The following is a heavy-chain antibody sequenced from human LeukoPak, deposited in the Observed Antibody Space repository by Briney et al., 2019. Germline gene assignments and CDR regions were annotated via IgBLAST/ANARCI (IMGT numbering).Heavy chain of an antibody. CDR1: GGTFSSYA. Sequence: ASVKVSCKASGGTFSSYAISWVRQAPGQGLEWMGGIIPIFGTANYAQKFQGRVTITADESTSTAYMELSSLRSEDTAVYYCARDVPQGFDPWGQGTLVTVSS. CDR2: IIPIFGTA. J-gene: IGHJ5*02. CDR3: ARDVPQGFDP. D-gene: IGHD2-2*01. V-gene: IGHV1-69*13.